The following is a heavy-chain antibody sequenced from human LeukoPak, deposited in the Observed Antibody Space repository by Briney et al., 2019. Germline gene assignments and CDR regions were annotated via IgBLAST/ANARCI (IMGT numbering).Heavy chain of an antibody. CDR3: ARARFYSGSYD. CDR2: IYSGGST. J-gene: IGHJ4*02. D-gene: IGHD1-26*01. CDR1: GFTFSNAW. V-gene: IGHV3-53*01. Sequence: GGSLRLSCAASGFTFSNAWMNWVRQAPGKGLEWVSVIYSGGSTYYADSVKGRFTISRDNSKNTLYLQMNSLRAEDTAVYYCARARFYSGSYDWGQGTLVTVSS.